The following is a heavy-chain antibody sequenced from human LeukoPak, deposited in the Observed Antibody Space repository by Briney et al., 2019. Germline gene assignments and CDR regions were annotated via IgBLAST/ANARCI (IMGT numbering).Heavy chain of an antibody. CDR2: IHQSGTT. CDR3: ASRAQWLLRGNFDV. D-gene: IGHD6-19*01. J-gene: IGHJ4*02. V-gene: IGHV4-39*01. Sequence: PSETLTLTCTVSGDPISGSSHYWVWVRQPPGKGLEWIASIHQSGTTYYNPSLKSRASISVDTSANQFSRCLTSVTAADTAVYYCASRAQWLLRGNFDVWGQGPLVAVSS. CDR1: GDPISGSSHY.